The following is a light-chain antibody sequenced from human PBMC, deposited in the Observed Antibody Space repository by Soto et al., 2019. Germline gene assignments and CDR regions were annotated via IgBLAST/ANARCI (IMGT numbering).Light chain of an antibody. CDR1: QSISIW. J-gene: IGKJ1*01. CDR3: QQYNNYFSWT. Sequence: DIQMTQSPSTLTASVGDRVTITCRASQSISIWLAWYQQKPGKAPNILIYDASTLVSGVPSRFSGSGSGTEFTLTISSLQPDDFATYYCQQYNNYFSWTFGQGTKVEIK. V-gene: IGKV1-5*01. CDR2: DAS.